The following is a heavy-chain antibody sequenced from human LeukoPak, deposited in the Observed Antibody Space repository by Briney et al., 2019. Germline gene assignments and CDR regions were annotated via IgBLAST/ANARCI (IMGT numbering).Heavy chain of an antibody. CDR2: ISSGSSTK. V-gene: IGHV3-48*01. CDR3: ARYGSSWSFDY. J-gene: IGHJ4*02. CDR1: GFTFSDYN. Sequence: PGGALRLSCAASGFTFSDYNMNWVRQAPGKGLEGVSYISSGSSTKYSADSVKGRFTISRDNAKNSLYLQMNSLRPEDTAVYYCARYGSSWSFDYWGQGTLVTVSS. D-gene: IGHD6-13*01.